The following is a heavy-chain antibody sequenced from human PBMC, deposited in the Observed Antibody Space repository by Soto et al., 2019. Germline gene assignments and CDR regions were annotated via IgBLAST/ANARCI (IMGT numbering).Heavy chain of an antibody. V-gene: IGHV4-59*08. CDR2: ISYTGNT. J-gene: IGHJ4*02. Sequence: PSETLSLTCTVSGGSISDYYWSWIRQPPGKGLEWIGYISYTGNTNYHPPLKSRDTISVDTSKNQFSLKLTSVTAADTAVYYCARHVSLLHFFDSWGQGTLVTVSS. D-gene: IGHD2-15*01. CDR3: ARHVSLLHFFDS. CDR1: GGSISDYY.